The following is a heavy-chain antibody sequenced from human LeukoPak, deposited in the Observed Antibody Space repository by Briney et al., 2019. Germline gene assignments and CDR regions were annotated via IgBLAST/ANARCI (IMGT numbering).Heavy chain of an antibody. CDR3: ATVAIRAEFHFDH. D-gene: IGHD3-10*01. Sequence: SETLSLTCGVSGGSFSTFYWNWIRHHPGKGLEWIGEINHNGNTNYNPSLKGRVTLSVDKSKNQFSLKLRSVTAADTALYYCATVAIRAEFHFDHWGQGLLVTVSS. CDR2: INHNGNT. J-gene: IGHJ4*02. CDR1: GGSFSTFY. V-gene: IGHV4-34*01.